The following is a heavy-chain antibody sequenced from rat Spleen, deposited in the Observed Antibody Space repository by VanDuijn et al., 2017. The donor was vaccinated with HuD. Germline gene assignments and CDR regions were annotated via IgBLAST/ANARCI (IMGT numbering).Heavy chain of an antibody. J-gene: IGHJ2*01. Sequence: EVQLVESGGGLVQPARSLKLSCAASGFTFSNYGMAWVRQAPTKGLEWVATISFDGSSTYYGDSVKGRFTISRDNAQRTLYLQMDSLRSEDTATYYCGRRDYGGYGDYWGQGVMVTVSS. V-gene: IGHV5-29*01. CDR3: GRRDYGGYGDY. D-gene: IGHD1-11*01. CDR2: ISFDGSST. CDR1: GFTFSNYG.